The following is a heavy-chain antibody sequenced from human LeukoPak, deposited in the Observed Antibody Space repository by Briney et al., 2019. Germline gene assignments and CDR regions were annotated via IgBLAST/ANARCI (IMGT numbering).Heavy chain of an antibody. V-gene: IGHV3-48*04. CDR3: ARATYYYYMDV. CDR2: ISSSSSTI. J-gene: IGHJ6*03. CDR1: GFTFSSYS. Sequence: QPGGSLRLSCAASGFTFSSYSMNWVRQAPGKGLEWVSYISSSSSTIYYADSVKGRFTISRDNAKNSLYLQMNSLRAEDTAVYYCARATYYYYMDVWGKGTTVTVSS.